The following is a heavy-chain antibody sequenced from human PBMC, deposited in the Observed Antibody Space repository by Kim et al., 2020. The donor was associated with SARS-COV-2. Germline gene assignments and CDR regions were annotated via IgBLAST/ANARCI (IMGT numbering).Heavy chain of an antibody. CDR3: ARDMSMVRGVIIYYYGMDV. CDR2: ISAYNGNT. D-gene: IGHD3-10*01. J-gene: IGHJ6*02. CDR1: GYTFTSYG. Sequence: ASVKVSCKASGYTFTSYGISWVRQAPGQGLEWMGWISAYNGNTNYAQKLQGRVTMTTDTSTSTAYMELRSLRSDDTAVYYCARDMSMVRGVIIYYYGMDVWGQGTTVTVSS. V-gene: IGHV1-18*01.